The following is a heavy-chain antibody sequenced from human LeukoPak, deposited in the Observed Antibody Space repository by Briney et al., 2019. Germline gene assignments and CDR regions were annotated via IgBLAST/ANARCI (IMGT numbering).Heavy chain of an antibody. Sequence: KPSETLSLTCTVSGGSISRYYWSWIRQSPGKGLEWIGYLYYSGSFNYNPSLKSRVSMSVDTSKNLFFLKLSSVTAADTAIYYCARRDTAMFPLDYWGQGTLVTVSS. CDR2: LYYSGSF. J-gene: IGHJ4*02. CDR1: GGSISRYY. CDR3: ARRDTAMFPLDY. D-gene: IGHD5-18*01. V-gene: IGHV4-59*08.